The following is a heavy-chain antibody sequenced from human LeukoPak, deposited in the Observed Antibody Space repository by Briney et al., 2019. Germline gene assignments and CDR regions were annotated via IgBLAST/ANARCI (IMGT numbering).Heavy chain of an antibody. D-gene: IGHD2-15*01. Sequence: SETLSLTCNVSGGSISSFYWSWIRQPAGKGLEWIERIYTSGTIYYNPSLKSRVTMSVDTSKSQVSLKLSSVTAADTAVYYCARDHDMVNNFYYGMDVWGQGTTVTVSS. CDR3: ARDHDMVNNFYYGMDV. CDR2: IYTSGTI. J-gene: IGHJ6*02. V-gene: IGHV4-4*07. CDR1: GGSISSFY.